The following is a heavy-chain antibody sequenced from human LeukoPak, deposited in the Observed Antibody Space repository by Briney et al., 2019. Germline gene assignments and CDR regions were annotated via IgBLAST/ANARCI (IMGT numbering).Heavy chain of an antibody. Sequence: SVKVSCKASGGTFSSYAISWVRQAPGQGLEWMGGIIPIFGTANYAQKFQGRVTITADESTSTAYMELSSLRSEDTAVYYCARAPKDGNGPDPVYFDYWAREPWSPSPQ. CDR2: IIPIFGTA. CDR1: GGTFSSYA. D-gene: IGHD2-8*01. V-gene: IGHV1-69*13. CDR3: ARAPKDGNGPDPVYFDY. J-gene: IGHJ4*02.